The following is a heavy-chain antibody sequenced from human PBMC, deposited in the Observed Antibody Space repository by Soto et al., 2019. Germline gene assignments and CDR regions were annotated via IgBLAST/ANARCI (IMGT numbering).Heavy chain of an antibody. D-gene: IGHD2-2*01. CDR1: GFTFSSYA. Sequence: GGSLRLSCAASGFTFSSYAMGWVRQAPGKGLEWVSAISGSGGSTYYADSVKGRFTISRDNSKNTLYLQMNSLRAEDTAVYYFAKSWKYQLLYNWFDPWGQGTLVTVSS. V-gene: IGHV3-23*01. J-gene: IGHJ5*02. CDR3: AKSWKYQLLYNWFDP. CDR2: ISGSGGST.